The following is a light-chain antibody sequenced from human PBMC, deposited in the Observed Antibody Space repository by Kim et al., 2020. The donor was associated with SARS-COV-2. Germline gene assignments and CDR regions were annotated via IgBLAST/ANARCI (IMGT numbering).Light chain of an antibody. CDR1: KLGDKY. V-gene: IGLV3-1*01. CDR3: QAWDSSTNWV. Sequence: VSPVQTASITCSGDKLGDKYACWYQQKPGQSPVLVIYQDSKRPSGIPERFSGSNSGNTATLTISGTQAMDEADYYCQAWDSSTNWVFGGGTQLTVL. J-gene: IGLJ3*02. CDR2: QDS.